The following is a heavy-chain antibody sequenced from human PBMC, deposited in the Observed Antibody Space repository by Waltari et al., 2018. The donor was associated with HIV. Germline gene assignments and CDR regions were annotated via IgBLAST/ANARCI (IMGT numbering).Heavy chain of an antibody. CDR2: IIPILGIA. J-gene: IGHJ4*02. CDR1: GATFSSYT. D-gene: IGHD4-17*01. CDR3: ARDGAYGDYVLFDY. V-gene: IGHV1-69*08. Sequence: QVQLVQSGAEVKKPGSSVKVSCKASGATFSSYTISWVRPAPGQGLEWMGRIIPILGIANYAQKFQGRVTITADKSTSTAYMELSSLRSEDTAVYYCARDGAYGDYVLFDYWGQGTLVTVSS.